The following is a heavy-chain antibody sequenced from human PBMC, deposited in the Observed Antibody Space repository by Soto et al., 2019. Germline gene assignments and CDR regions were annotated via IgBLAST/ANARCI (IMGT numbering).Heavy chain of an antibody. V-gene: IGHV4-4*07. D-gene: IGHD3-16*01. Sequence: PETRSLTCTVSVGSITNYYSRCIRQPAGKGLEWIGRIYTKERTNYNLSFRNRVTMSVDTSKNQFSLKLDAVTAADTAVYYCARDDYKDGGNNWFDPWGQGTMVTVSS. CDR1: VGSITNYY. CDR2: IYTKERT. CDR3: ARDDYKDGGNNWFDP. J-gene: IGHJ5*02.